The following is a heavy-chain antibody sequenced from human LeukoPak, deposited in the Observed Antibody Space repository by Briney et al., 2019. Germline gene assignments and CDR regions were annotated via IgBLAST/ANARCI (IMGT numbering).Heavy chain of an antibody. Sequence: GGSLRLSCVASGFIFDDYAMHWVRQAPGKGLEWVSGISWNSGSIGYADSVKGRFTISRDNAKNSLYLQMNSLRAEDTALYYCAKDRDYSSSGASVDYWGQGTLVTVSS. D-gene: IGHD6-6*01. CDR1: GFIFDDYA. CDR3: AKDRDYSSSGASVDY. J-gene: IGHJ4*02. CDR2: ISWNSGSI. V-gene: IGHV3-9*01.